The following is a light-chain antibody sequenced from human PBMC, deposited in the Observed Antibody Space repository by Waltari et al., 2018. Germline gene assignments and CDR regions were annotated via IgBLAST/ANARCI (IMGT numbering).Light chain of an antibody. J-gene: IGKJ2*01. CDR1: QSVSSSY. CDR2: GAS. V-gene: IGKV3-20*01. CDR3: QQYGSSPYT. Sequence: EIVLTQSPGTLSLSPGERATLSCRASQSVSSSYLAWYQQKPGQAPRRLIYGASSRATGIPDRFSGSGSGTGFTLTISRLEPEDFAVYYCQQYGSSPYTFGQGTKLEIK.